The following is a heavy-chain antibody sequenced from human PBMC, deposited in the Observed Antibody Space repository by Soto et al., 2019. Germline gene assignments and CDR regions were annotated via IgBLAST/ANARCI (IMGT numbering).Heavy chain of an antibody. CDR2: ISYDGSNK. CDR3: AKAQYRWSSWYVDD. V-gene: IGHV3-30*18. CDR1: GFTFSSYG. D-gene: IGHD6-13*01. Sequence: GGSLRLSCAASGFTFSSYGMHWVRQAPGKGLEWVAVISYDGSNKYYADSVKGRFTISRDNSKNTLYLQMNSLRAEDTAVYYCAKAQYRWSSWYVDDWGQGTLVTVSS. J-gene: IGHJ4*02.